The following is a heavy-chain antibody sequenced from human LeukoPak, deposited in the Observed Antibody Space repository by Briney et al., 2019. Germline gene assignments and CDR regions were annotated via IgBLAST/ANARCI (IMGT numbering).Heavy chain of an antibody. CDR3: ARDHSYYYDSSGS. CDR2: ISTYNGNT. Sequence: ASVKVSCKASGGTFSSYEISWVRQAPGQGLEWMGWISTYNGNTNYAQKIQGRVTMTTDTSTSTASMELRSLRSDDTAVYYCARDHSYYYDSSGSWGQGTLVTVSS. CDR1: GGTFSSYE. J-gene: IGHJ5*02. D-gene: IGHD3-22*01. V-gene: IGHV1-18*01.